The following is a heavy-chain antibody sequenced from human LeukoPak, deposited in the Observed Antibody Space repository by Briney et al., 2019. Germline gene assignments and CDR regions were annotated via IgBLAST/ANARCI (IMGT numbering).Heavy chain of an antibody. CDR1: GFTVSRNY. CDR2: IYSSGTT. V-gene: IGHV3-53*01. Sequence: PGGSLRLSCAASGFTVSRNYMTWVRQAPGKGLESVSVIYSSGTTYYADSVKGRFTISRDNSKNTLYLQMNSLRAEDTAVYYCARAAWIDYYYYMDVWGKGTTVTISS. J-gene: IGHJ6*03. D-gene: IGHD2-2*03. CDR3: ARAAWIDYYYYMDV.